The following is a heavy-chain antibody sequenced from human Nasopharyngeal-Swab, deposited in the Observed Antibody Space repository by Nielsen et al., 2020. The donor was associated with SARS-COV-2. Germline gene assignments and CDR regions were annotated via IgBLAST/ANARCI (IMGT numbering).Heavy chain of an antibody. J-gene: IGHJ4*02. CDR1: GFSFSSFA. CDR3: ARVVAPQWMAIPPEFDY. V-gene: IGHV3-23*01. Sequence: GGSLRLSCAASGFSFSSFAMSWVRQTPGKRLEWVSGLDGTGFSTYYADSVKGRFTISRDNSKNTLYLQMDSLRAEDTALYFCARVVAPQWMAIPPEFDYWGQGTLVTVSS. CDR2: LDGTGFST. D-gene: IGHD6-19*01.